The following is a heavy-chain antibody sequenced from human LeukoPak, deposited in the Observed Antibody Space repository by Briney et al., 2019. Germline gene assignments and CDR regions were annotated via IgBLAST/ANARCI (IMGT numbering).Heavy chain of an antibody. V-gene: IGHV4-39*07. Sequence: PSETLSLTCTVSGGSISSSSSYWGWIRQPPGKGLEWIASIYYSGSTYYNPSLKSRVTISVDTSKNQFSLKLSSVTAADTAVYYCARGRWRGYSYGWHFDYWGQGTLVTVSS. CDR1: GGSISSSSSY. J-gene: IGHJ4*02. CDR3: ARGRWRGYSYGWHFDY. CDR2: IYYSGST. D-gene: IGHD5-18*01.